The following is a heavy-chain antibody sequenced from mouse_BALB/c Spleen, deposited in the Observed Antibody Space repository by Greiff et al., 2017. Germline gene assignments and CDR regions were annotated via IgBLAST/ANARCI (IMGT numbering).Heavy chain of an antibody. J-gene: IGHJ4*01. D-gene: IGHD4-1*01. V-gene: IGHV2-9*02. CDR1: GFSLTSYG. CDR2: IWAGGST. Sequence: VKLMESGPGLVAPSQSLSITCTVSGFSLTSYGVHWVRQHPGKGLEWLGVIWAGGSTNYNSALMSRLSISKDNSKSQVFLKMNSLQTDDTAMYYCARDRANWDAMDYWGQGTSVTVSS. CDR3: ARDRANWDAMDY.